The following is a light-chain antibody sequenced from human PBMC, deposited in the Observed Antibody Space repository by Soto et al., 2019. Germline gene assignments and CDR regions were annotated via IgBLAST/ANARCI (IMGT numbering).Light chain of an antibody. CDR1: QGISNW. CDR3: QHYNSYSEA. J-gene: IGKJ1*01. V-gene: IGKV1-5*03. Sequence: DIQITPSPSTLSASIRDTVSFSLLASQGISNWLAWYRQKPGKAPTRLIYKASTLKSGVPSRFSGSGSGTEFTLTISSLQPDDFATYYCQHYNSYSEAFGQGPKVDI. CDR2: KAS.